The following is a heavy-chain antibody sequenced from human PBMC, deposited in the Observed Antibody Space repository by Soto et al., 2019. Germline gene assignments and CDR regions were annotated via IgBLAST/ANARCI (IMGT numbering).Heavy chain of an antibody. J-gene: IGHJ4*02. CDR1: GFTFSSYG. D-gene: IGHD3-22*01. CDR3: AKASYSSGYYWRGYFDY. CDR2: ISYDGSNK. V-gene: IGHV3-30*18. Sequence: QVQLVESGGGVVQPGRSLRLSCAASGFTFSSYGMHWVRQAPGKGLEWVAVISYDGSNKYYADSVKGRFTISRDNCKNTLYLQMNSLRAEDTAVYYCAKASYSSGYYWRGYFDYWGQGSLVTVFS.